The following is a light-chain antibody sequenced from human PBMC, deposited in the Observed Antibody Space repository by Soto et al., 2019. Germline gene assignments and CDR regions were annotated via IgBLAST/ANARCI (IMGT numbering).Light chain of an antibody. CDR2: DVN. CDR1: SSDVGGYDY. Sequence: QSALTQPAYVSGSPGQSITISCTGTSSDVGGYDYVSWYQQLPGKAPKLLIYDVNNRPSGVSHRFSGSKSGNTASLTISGLEAEDEADYYCSSYTGISTFVFGTGTKVTVL. CDR3: SSYTGISTFV. J-gene: IGLJ1*01. V-gene: IGLV2-14*01.